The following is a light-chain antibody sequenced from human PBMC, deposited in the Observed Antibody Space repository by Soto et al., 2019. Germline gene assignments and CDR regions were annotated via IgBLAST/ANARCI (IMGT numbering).Light chain of an antibody. V-gene: IGLV2-18*02. CDR3: SSYTSSSTYV. Sequence: QSALTQRPSVSGSPGQSVAISCTGTSSDVGSSNGVSWYQQPPGAAPKLMIYDVTNRPSGVPDRFSGSKSGNTASLTISGLQAEDEADYYCSSYTSSSTYVFGTGTKLTVL. J-gene: IGLJ1*01. CDR2: DVT. CDR1: SSDVGSSNG.